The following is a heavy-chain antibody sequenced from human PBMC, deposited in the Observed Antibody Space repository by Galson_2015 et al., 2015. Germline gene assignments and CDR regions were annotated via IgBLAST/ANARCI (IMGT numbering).Heavy chain of an antibody. CDR3: ARPAVAGTMAWFDP. J-gene: IGHJ5*02. D-gene: IGHD6-19*01. V-gene: IGHV4-39*01. CDR2: IYYSATT. Sequence: LSLTCTVSGGSISSSTYYWGWIRQPPGKGLEWIGSIYYSATTYYNPSLKSRVTISADTSKNRFSLRLSSVTAADTAVYYCARPAVAGTMAWFDPWGQGTLVTVSS. CDR1: GGSISSSTYY.